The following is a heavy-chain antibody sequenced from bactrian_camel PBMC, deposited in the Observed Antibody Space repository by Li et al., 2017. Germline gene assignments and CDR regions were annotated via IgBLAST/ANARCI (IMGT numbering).Heavy chain of an antibody. CDR3: AVDLFALKCPSFSDGGHTYDFAY. CDR2: ITSAGDS. V-gene: IGHV3S67*01. CDR1: GFTFSNYA. D-gene: IGHD7*01. J-gene: IGHJ6*01. Sequence: VQLVESGGGLVQPGGSLGLSCAASGFTFSNYAMTWFRQAPGKEREGVAAITSAGDSTYPDSMKDRFTISKGAADYTIHLQMDSLKAEDTATYYCAVDLFALKCPSFSDGGHTYDFAYWGRGTQVTVSS.